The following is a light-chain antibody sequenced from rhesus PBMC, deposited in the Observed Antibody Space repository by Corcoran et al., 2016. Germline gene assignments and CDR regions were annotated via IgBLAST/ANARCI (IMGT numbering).Light chain of an antibody. CDR1: QGISSW. V-gene: IGKV1-22*01. CDR3: QPYSSRPLT. CDR2: KAS. J-gene: IGKJ4*01. Sequence: DIQMTQSPSSLSASVGDTVTITCRASQGISSWLAWYQQKPGKAPKLLIYKASSLQSGVPSRFSGSGSGTCFTLTSRRLQSEDFATYYCQPYSSRPLTFSGGTKVEIK.